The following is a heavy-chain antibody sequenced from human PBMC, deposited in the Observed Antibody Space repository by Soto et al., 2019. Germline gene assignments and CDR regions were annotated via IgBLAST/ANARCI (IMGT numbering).Heavy chain of an antibody. CDR3: ARDRSGYDYGHYYYYGMDV. CDR1: GGSVSSGSYY. CDR2: IYYSGST. J-gene: IGHJ6*02. Sequence: PSETLSLTCTVSGGSVSSGSYYWSWIRQPPGKGLEWIGYIYYSGSTNYNPSLKSRVTISVDTSKNLFSLKLSSVTAADTAVYYCARDRSGYDYGHYYYYGMDVWGQGTTVTVSS. D-gene: IGHD5-12*01. V-gene: IGHV4-61*01.